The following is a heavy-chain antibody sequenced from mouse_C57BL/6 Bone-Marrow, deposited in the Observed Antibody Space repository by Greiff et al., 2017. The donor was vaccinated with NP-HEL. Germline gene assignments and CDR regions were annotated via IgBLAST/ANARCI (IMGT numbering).Heavy chain of an antibody. Sequence: EVQVVESGGGLVQPGGSLKLSCAASGFTFSDYYMYWVRQTPEKRLEWVAYISNGGGSTYYPATVKGRFTISRDNAKNTLYLQMSRLKSEDTAMYYCARDYGSSSLRDYWGQGTSVTVSS. CDR3: ARDYGSSSLRDY. V-gene: IGHV5-12*01. D-gene: IGHD1-1*01. CDR2: ISNGGGST. J-gene: IGHJ4*01. CDR1: GFTFSDYY.